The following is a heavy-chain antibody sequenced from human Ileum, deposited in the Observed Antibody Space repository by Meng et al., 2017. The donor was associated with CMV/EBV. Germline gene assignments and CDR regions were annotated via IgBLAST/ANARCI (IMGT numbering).Heavy chain of an antibody. CDR3: ASNSPTLTTTVY. CDR1: GSTFSNCS. J-gene: IGHJ4*02. CDR2: MNLNSGTT. Sequence: CKPSGSTFSNCSINWVRPATGQGLEWMGWMNLNSGTTNYAQKFQGRVIMTRDTSITTVYMELSSLTSDDTAVYYCASNSPTLTTTVYWGQGTLVTVSS. V-gene: IGHV1-8*01. D-gene: IGHD4-17*01.